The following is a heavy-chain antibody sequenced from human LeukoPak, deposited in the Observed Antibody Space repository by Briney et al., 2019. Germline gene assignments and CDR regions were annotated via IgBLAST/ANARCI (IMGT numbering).Heavy chain of an antibody. J-gene: IGHJ4*02. Sequence: GGSLRLSCAVSGFTFSSYAMSWVRQAPGKGLEWVSAISGSGGTTYYADSVKGRFTISRDNSKNTLYLQMNSLRAEDTAVYYCAKRREPAATKYYFDCWGQGTLVTVSS. CDR3: AKRREPAATKYYFDC. CDR2: ISGSGGTT. V-gene: IGHV3-23*01. CDR1: GFTFSSYA. D-gene: IGHD2-2*01.